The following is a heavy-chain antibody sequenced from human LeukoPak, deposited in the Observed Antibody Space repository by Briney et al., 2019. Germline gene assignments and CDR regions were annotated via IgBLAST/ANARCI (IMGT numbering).Heavy chain of an antibody. Sequence: GGSLRLSCAASGFTFSSYAMSWVRQAPGKGLEWVSGISGSGGSTYYADSVKGRFTISRDNSKNTLYLQMNSLRAEDTATYYCAKALNYWYFDLWGRGNLVTVSS. CDR2: ISGSGGST. CDR3: AKALNYWYFDL. V-gene: IGHV3-23*01. CDR1: GFTFSSYA. J-gene: IGHJ2*01.